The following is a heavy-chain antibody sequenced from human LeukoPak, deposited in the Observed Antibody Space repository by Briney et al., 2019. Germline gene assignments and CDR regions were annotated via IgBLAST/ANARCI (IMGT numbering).Heavy chain of an antibody. CDR1: GGSFSGYY. V-gene: IGHV4-34*01. Sequence: SETLSLTCAVYGGSFSGYYWNWIRQSPGKGLEWIGEINHSGSTNYNPSLKSRVTISINKSKKQFSLKLSSVTAADTAVYYCARVLEGSSGQHWYFDLWGRGTLVTVSS. D-gene: IGHD6-19*01. CDR3: ARVLEGSSGQHWYFDL. CDR2: INHSGST. J-gene: IGHJ2*01.